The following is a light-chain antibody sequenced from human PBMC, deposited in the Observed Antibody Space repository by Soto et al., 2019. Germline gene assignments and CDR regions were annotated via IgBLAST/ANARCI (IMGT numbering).Light chain of an antibody. V-gene: IGLV3-1*01. J-gene: IGLJ2*01. CDR2: QDS. CDR3: QAWDSSTAWV. CDR1: NLGKKY. Sequence: SYELTQPPSVSVSPGQTASITCSGDNLGKKYACWYQQKAGQSPVLVIYQDSKRPSGIPERFSGSNSGNTATLTISGTQTMDEADYYCQAWDSSTAWVFGGGTKLTVL.